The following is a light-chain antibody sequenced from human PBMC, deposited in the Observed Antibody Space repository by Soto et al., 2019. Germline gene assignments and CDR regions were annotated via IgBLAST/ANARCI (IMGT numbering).Light chain of an antibody. CDR1: QEIGTY. Sequence: DIQMTPSPSALSASVADRVTITCRAIQEIGTYLGWYQQKHGKAPERLIYEASVLQSGVPSRFSGSGSGTEFTLTVSSLQPEDFATYYCVQHDSYPLTFGGGTKVEIQ. J-gene: IGKJ4*01. V-gene: IGKV1-17*01. CDR2: EAS. CDR3: VQHDSYPLT.